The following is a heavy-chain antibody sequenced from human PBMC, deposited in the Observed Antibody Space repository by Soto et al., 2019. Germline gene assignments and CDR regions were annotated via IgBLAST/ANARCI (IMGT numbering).Heavy chain of an antibody. CDR3: ARVFVTSHPGIYDYIWGSYRFRGGSFMGV. V-gene: IGHV4-59*01. CDR1: GGYISSYD. CDR2: IYYSGST. Sequence: SETLCLTCTVSGGYISSYDWSWIRQPTGKGLEWIGYIYYSGSTNYNPSLKSRVTISVDTSKNQFSLKLSSVTAADTAVYYCARVFVTSHPGIYDYIWGSYRFRGGSFMGVWGKGTTVTVSS. D-gene: IGHD3-16*02. J-gene: IGHJ6*03.